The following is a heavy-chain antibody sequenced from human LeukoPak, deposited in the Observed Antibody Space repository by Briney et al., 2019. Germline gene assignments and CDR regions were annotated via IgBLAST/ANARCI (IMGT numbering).Heavy chain of an antibody. J-gene: IGHJ6*02. Sequence: GESLKISCKGSGXSFTSYWISWVRQMPGKGLEWMGRIDPSDSYTNYSPSFQGHVTISADKSISTAYLQWSNLKASDTAMYYCARPDYGDTLGYYYGMDVWGQGTTVTVSS. CDR3: ARPDYGDTLGYYYGMDV. CDR2: IDPSDSYT. D-gene: IGHD4-17*01. V-gene: IGHV5-10-1*01. CDR1: GXSFTSYW.